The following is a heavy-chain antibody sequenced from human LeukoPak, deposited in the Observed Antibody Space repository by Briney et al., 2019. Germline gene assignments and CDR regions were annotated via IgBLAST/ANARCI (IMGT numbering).Heavy chain of an antibody. CDR1: GYSFTSYW. CDR3: ARHASSSWSLVYNGMDV. Sequence: GESLKISCKGSGYSFTSYWIGWVRQMPGKGLEWMGIIYPGDSDTRYSPSFQGQVTISADKSISTAYLQWSSLKASDTAMYYCARHASSSWSLVYNGMDVWGQGTTVTVSS. CDR2: IYPGDSDT. D-gene: IGHD6-13*01. J-gene: IGHJ6*02. V-gene: IGHV5-51*01.